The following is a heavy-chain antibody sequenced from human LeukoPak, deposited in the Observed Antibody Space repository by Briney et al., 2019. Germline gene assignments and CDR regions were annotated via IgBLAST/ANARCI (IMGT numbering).Heavy chain of an antibody. CDR3: ARDRSSSSL. D-gene: IGHD6-6*01. CDR1: GYTFTNYG. V-gene: IGHV1-18*01. CDR2: ISAYNVNT. Sequence: GASVKVSCKASGYTFTNYGISWVRQAPGQGLEWMGWISAYNVNTNYAQKFQGRVTMTTDTSASIAYMELRSLKSDDSAVYYCARDRSSSSLWGQGTLVTVSS. J-gene: IGHJ4*02.